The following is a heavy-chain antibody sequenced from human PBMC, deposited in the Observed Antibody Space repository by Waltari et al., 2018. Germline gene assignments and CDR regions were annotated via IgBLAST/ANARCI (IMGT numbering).Heavy chain of an antibody. J-gene: IGHJ4*02. D-gene: IGHD2-2*03. CDR2: IYHGGAT. Sequence: QVQLQESGPGLVKPSETLSLTCDVSGYSINSGYYWGWIRQPPGKGLEWIATIYHGGATFYNPSLKSRLTISMDTWKNQFSLKLKSVTAADTAVYHCMRQVLGYCTSAACRRLESWGQGTLVSVSS. CDR3: MRQVLGYCTSAACRRLES. CDR1: GYSINSGYY. V-gene: IGHV4-38-2*01.